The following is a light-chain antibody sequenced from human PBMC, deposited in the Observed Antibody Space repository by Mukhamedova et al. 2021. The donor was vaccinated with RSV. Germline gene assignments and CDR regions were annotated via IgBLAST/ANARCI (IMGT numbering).Light chain of an antibody. Sequence: GERATLSCRASQSVNSHLAWYQQKPGQAPRLLIYDASNRATGIPARFSGSGSGTDFTLSISSLEPEDFAVYYCQQRYNKPTFGQG. CDR1: QSVNSH. CDR3: QQRYNKPT. CDR2: DAS. J-gene: IGKJ5*01. V-gene: IGKV3-11*01.